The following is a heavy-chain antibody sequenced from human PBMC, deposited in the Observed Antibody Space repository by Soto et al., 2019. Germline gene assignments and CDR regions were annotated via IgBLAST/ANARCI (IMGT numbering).Heavy chain of an antibody. V-gene: IGHV4-39*01. J-gene: IGHJ5*02. Sequence: SETLSLTCTVSGGSISSSSYYWGWIRQPPGKGLEWIGSIYYSGSTYYNPSLKSRVTISVDTSKNQFSLKLSSVTAADTAVYYCARHAAHYNWFDPWGQGTLVTVSS. CDR3: ARHAAHYNWFDP. CDR1: GGSISSSSYY. CDR2: IYYSGST.